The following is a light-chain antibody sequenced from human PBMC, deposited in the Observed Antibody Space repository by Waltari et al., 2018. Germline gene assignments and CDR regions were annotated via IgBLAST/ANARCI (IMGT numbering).Light chain of an antibody. Sequence: DVVMTQSPLSLPVTLGQPASISCRSSQSLVLSDRNTYLNWFQQRPGQSPRRLIYEVSNRHSGVPDRFSCSVSGTNFTLKISRMEAEDVWGYYCMQGTHWPRTFGQGTKVDIK. J-gene: IGKJ1*01. V-gene: IGKV2-30*02. CDR1: QSLVLSDRNTY. CDR3: MQGTHWPRT. CDR2: EVS.